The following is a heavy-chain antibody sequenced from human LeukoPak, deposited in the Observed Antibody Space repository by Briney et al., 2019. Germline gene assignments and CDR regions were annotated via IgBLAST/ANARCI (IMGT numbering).Heavy chain of an antibody. CDR2: ISGSGGST. D-gene: IGHD3-10*01. CDR1: GFTFSSYA. Sequence: GGSLRLSCAASGFTFSSYAMSWVRQAPGKGPEWVSAISGSGGSTYYADSVKGRFTISRDNSKNTLYLQMNSLRAEDTAVYYCAKDSFLDYYGSGSHIYYSDYWGQGTLVTVSS. CDR3: AKDSFLDYYGSGSHIYYSDY. V-gene: IGHV3-23*01. J-gene: IGHJ4*02.